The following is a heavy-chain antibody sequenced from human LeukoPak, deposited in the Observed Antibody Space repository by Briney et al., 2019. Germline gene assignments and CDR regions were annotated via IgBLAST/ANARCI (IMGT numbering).Heavy chain of an antibody. CDR3: AKDSKTEEGFDY. Sequence: GGSLRLSCSASKVTFSSYAMSWGRQAPGKGREWVSAITGSGGSTYYADSVKGRFTIARDNSKNTLYLQMNSLRAEDSAVYYCAKDSKTEEGFDYWGQGTLVTVSS. CDR1: KVTFSSYA. J-gene: IGHJ4*02. D-gene: IGHD2-21*02. V-gene: IGHV3-23*01. CDR2: ITGSGGST.